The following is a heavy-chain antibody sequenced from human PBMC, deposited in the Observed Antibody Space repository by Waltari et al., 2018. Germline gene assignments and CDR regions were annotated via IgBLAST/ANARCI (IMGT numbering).Heavy chain of an antibody. J-gene: IGHJ4*02. CDR1: GGSFSGYY. Sequence: QVQLQQWGAGLLKPSETLSLTCAVYGGSFSGYYWSWIRQPPGKGLEWIGEINHSGSTNYNPSLKSRVTISLDTSKNQFSLKLSSVTAADTAVYYCARGSGSSPYYFDYWGQGTLVTVSS. CDR3: ARGSGSSPYYFDY. D-gene: IGHD6-6*01. CDR2: INHSGST. V-gene: IGHV4-34*01.